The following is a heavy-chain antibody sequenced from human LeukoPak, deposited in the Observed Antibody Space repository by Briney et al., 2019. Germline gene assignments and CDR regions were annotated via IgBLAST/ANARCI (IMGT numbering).Heavy chain of an antibody. J-gene: IGHJ4*02. V-gene: IGHV4-34*01. Sequence: SETLSLTCAVYGGSFSGYYWSWIRQPPRKGLEWIGEINHSGSTNYNPSLKSRVTISVDTSKNQFSLKLSSVTAADTAVYYCAIGGWYNYFDYWGQGTLVTVSS. D-gene: IGHD6-19*01. CDR1: GGSFSGYY. CDR2: INHSGST. CDR3: AIGGWYNYFDY.